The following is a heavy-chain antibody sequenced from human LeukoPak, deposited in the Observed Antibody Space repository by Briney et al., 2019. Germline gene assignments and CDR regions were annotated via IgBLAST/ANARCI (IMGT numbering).Heavy chain of an antibody. J-gene: IGHJ4*02. CDR3: ARNPSPADY. CDR2: IYSGGST. CDR1: GITLSSYA. Sequence: GGPLRLPCAASGITLSSYAFHWVRQAPGKGLEWVSVIYSGGSTYYADSVKGRFTISRDNSKNTLYLQMNSLRAEDTAVYYCARNPSPADYWGQGTLVTVSS. V-gene: IGHV3-53*01.